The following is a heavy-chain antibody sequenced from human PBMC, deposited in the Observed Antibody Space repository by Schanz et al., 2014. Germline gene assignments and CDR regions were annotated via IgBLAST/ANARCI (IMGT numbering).Heavy chain of an antibody. Sequence: QVQLVESGGGVAQPGRSLRLSCAASGFTFSSYGMHWVRQAPGKGLEWVAVILYDGSNKYYADSVKGRFTISRDNSKNTLYLQMNSLRVEDAGLYYCAREYSSYGTVYYWGQGTLVTVSS. CDR2: ILYDGSNK. V-gene: IGHV3-30*03. D-gene: IGHD5-12*01. CDR3: AREYSSYGTVYY. CDR1: GFTFSSYG. J-gene: IGHJ4*02.